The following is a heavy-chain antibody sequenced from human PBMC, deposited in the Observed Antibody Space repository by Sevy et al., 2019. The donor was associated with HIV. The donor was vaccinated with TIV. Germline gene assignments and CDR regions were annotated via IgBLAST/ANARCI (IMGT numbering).Heavy chain of an antibody. CDR3: ARESEGRGSSRWSGTY. CDR1: GFTFSDYY. CDR2: ISSSGTTI. V-gene: IGHV3-11*01. Sequence: GGSLRLSCEASGFTFSDYYMSWIRQAPGKGLEWVSYISSSGTTIHYADSVKGRFTISRDNAKNSLYLQMNSLRAEDTAVYYCARESEGRGSSRWSGTYWGQGILVTVSS. D-gene: IGHD6-13*01. J-gene: IGHJ4*02.